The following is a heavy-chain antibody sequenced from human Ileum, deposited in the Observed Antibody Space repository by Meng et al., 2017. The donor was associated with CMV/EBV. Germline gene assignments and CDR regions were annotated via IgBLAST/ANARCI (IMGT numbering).Heavy chain of an antibody. CDR3: KQSGGD. CDR2: IAPGGGIM. D-gene: IGHD1-26*01. Sequence: GESLKISCEGSGFNFRNEWMNWVRQAPGKGLEWVANIAPGGGIMDYVDSVRGRFTISRDDAKSSLFLQMNNLRVDDTAMYYCKQSGGDWGQGTQVTVSS. CDR1: GFNFRNEW. J-gene: IGHJ4*02. V-gene: IGHV3-7*01.